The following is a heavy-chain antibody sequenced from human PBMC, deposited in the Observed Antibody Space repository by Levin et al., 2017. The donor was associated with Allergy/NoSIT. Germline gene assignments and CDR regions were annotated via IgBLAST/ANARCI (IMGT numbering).Heavy chain of an antibody. Sequence: GGSLRLSCAASGFTFSSYPMNWVRQAPGKGLEWVSSISATGGSIYYADSVKGRFTFSRDNSKNTLYLQMNSLRAEDTAVYYCAKDGHGDYQDYTYYFGMDVWGQGTTVTVSS. J-gene: IGHJ6*02. D-gene: IGHD4-17*01. CDR3: AKDGHGDYQDYTYYFGMDV. V-gene: IGHV3-23*01. CDR2: ISATGGSI. CDR1: GFTFSSYP.